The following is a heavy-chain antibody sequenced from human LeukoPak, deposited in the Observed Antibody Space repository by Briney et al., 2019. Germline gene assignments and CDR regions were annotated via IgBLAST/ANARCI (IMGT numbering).Heavy chain of an antibody. Sequence: GGSLRLSCAASGFTFGSYGMSWVRQAPGKGLEWVSFITPNADRTSYADSVEGRFTISRDNPRNTLYMQMNRLRDEDTALYYCAIMHGYYDGSGYWVQWGQGTLVTVSS. CDR3: AIMHGYYDGSGYWVQ. CDR1: GFTFGSYG. CDR2: ITPNADRT. V-gene: IGHV3-23*01. J-gene: IGHJ1*01. D-gene: IGHD3-22*01.